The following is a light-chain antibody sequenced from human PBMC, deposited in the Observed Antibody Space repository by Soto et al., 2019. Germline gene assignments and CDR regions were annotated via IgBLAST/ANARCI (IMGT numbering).Light chain of an antibody. CDR1: QSVISY. J-gene: IGKJ1*01. CDR3: QQRSNWPWT. Sequence: EIVLTQSPATLSLSLGERATLSCRASQSVISYLAWYQQKPGQAPRLLIYDASNRATGIPARFSGSGSGTDFTLTIISLEPEDFAVYYCQQRSNWPWTFGQGTKVEIK. CDR2: DAS. V-gene: IGKV3-11*01.